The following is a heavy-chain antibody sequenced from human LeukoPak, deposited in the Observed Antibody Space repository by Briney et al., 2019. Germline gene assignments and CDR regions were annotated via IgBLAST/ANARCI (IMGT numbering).Heavy chain of an antibody. D-gene: IGHD3-22*01. V-gene: IGHV4-4*02. CDR1: GDSMTTHSW. J-gene: IGHJ4*02. CDR2: IYHSGSA. Sequence: PSETLSLTCAVSGDSMTTHSWWTLVRQPPGKGLEWIAEIYHSGSANYNPSLKSRVDISVDKSKSQFSLNLNSVTAADTAVYYCARRAPQNYYDWGQGTLVTVSS. CDR3: ARRAPQNYYD.